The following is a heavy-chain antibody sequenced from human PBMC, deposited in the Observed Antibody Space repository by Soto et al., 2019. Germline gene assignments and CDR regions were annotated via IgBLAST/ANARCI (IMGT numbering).Heavy chain of an antibody. V-gene: IGHV4-39*01. D-gene: IGHD1-1*01. J-gene: IGHJ4*02. CDR2: IYYSGSA. CDR3: ARTQATYDYFDY. CDR1: GGSIRSSSYA. Sequence: TEALSVTCIVSGGSIRSSSYAWAWIRQPPGKGLEWIGSIYYSGSAYYNPSLKSRVTISIDTSKNQFSLKLSSVTAAHAAVYYCARTQATYDYFDYWGQGALVTVS.